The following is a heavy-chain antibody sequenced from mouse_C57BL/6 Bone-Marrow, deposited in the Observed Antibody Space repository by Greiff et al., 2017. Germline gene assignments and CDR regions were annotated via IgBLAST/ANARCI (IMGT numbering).Heavy chain of an antibody. CDR2: IDPSDSYT. V-gene: IGHV1-59*01. CDR1: GYTFPSYW. Sequence: QVQLQQPGAELGRPVTSVRLSCKASGYTFPSYWMHWVTQRPGQGLEWIGVIDPSDSYTNYNQKFKGKATLTVDTSSSAAYMQLSSLTSEDSAVYYDARGRPGAYCGEGSLAIVSA. J-gene: IGHJ3*01. CDR3: ARGRPGAY.